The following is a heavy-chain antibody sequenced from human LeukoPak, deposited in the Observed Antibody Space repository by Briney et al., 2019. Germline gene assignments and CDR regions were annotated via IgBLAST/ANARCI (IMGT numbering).Heavy chain of an antibody. CDR3: ARDNTDYDFWSGYWKNNWFDP. CDR1: GYTFTSYG. V-gene: IGHV1-18*01. D-gene: IGHD3-3*01. Sequence: ASVKVSCKASGYTFTSYGISWVRQVPGQGLEWMGWISAYNGNTNYAQKLQGRVTMTTDTSTSTAYMELRSLRSDDTAVYYCARDNTDYDFWSGYWKNNWFDPWGQGTLVTVSS. CDR2: ISAYNGNT. J-gene: IGHJ5*02.